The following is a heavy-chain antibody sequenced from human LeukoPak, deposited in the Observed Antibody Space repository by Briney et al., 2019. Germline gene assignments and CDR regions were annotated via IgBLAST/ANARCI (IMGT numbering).Heavy chain of an antibody. Sequence: SETLSLTCTVSGGSISSSSYYWGWIRQPPGKGLEWIGSIYYSGSTYYNPSLKSRVTISVDTSKNQFSLKLSSVTAADTAVYYCARHSSIAAVAFFDPWGQGTRVTVSS. D-gene: IGHD6-19*01. CDR1: GGSISSSSYY. J-gene: IGHJ5*02. V-gene: IGHV4-39*01. CDR2: IYYSGST. CDR3: ARHSSIAAVAFFDP.